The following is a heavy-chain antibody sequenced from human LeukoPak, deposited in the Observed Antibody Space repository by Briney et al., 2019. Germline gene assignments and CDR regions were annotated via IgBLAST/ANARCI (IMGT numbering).Heavy chain of an antibody. D-gene: IGHD2-15*01. J-gene: IGHJ3*02. CDR1: GGSIGKTSYY. Sequence: PSETLSLTCTVSGGSIGKTSYYWGWIRQPPGKGLEWIGNIYYSGTTYYNPSLKSRVTISVDTSKNQFSLKLSSVTAADTAVYYCARVCYDPDAFDIWGQGTMVTVSS. CDR3: ARVCYDPDAFDI. CDR2: IYYSGTT. V-gene: IGHV4-39*07.